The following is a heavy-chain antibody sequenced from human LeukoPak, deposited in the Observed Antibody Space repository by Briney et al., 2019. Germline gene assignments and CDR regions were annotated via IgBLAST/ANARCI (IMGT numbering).Heavy chain of an antibody. CDR2: IYHSGST. CDR1: GYSISSGYY. D-gene: IGHD6-19*01. V-gene: IGHV4-38-2*02. Sequence: SETLSLTCTVSGYSISSGYYWGWIRQPPGKGLEWIGSIYHSGSTYYNPSLKSRVTISVDTSKNQFSLKLSSVTAADTAVYYCARVGKSSGYFDYWGQGTLVTVSS. J-gene: IGHJ4*02. CDR3: ARVGKSSGYFDY.